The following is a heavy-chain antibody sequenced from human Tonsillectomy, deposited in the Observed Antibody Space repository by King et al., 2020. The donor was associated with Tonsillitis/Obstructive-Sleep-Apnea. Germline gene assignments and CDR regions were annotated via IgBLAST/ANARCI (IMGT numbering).Heavy chain of an antibody. J-gene: IGHJ4*02. CDR3: ARWGDGRRFDY. CDR1: GFTFSSYG. V-gene: IGHV3-33*01. CDR2: IWYDGSNK. Sequence: VQLVESGGGVVQPGRSLRISCAASGFTFSSYGMNWVRQAPGKGLEWVAVIWYDGSNKYYVDSVKGRFTISRDNSKNMLWLQMNSLRAEDTGVYYCARWGDGRRFDYWGQGTLVTVSS. D-gene: IGHD3-16*01.